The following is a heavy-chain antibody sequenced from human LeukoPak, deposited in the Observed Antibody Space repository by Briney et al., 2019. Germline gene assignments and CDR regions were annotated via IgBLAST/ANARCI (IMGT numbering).Heavy chain of an antibody. CDR3: AKDLGPAYSSSWYSHLDYYGMDV. CDR2: ISWNSGSI. V-gene: IGHV3-9*01. J-gene: IGHJ6*02. CDR1: GFTFDDYA. Sequence: GGSLRLSCAASGFTFDDYAMHWVRQAPGKGLEWVSGISWNSGSIGYADSVKGRFTISRDNAKNSLYLQMNSLRAEDTALYYCAKDLGPAYSSSWYSHLDYYGMDVWGQGTTVTVSS. D-gene: IGHD6-13*01.